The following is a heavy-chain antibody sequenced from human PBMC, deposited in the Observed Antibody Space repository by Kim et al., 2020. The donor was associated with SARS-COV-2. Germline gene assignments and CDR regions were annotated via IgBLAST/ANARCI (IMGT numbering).Heavy chain of an antibody. J-gene: IGHJ4*02. D-gene: IGHD3-10*01. Sequence: GSTCYNPSLKSRVTISVDTSKNQFSLKLSSVTAADTAVYYCVYGSGSLDYWGQGTLVTVSS. CDR2: GST. V-gene: IGHV4-39*01. CDR3: VYGSGSLDY.